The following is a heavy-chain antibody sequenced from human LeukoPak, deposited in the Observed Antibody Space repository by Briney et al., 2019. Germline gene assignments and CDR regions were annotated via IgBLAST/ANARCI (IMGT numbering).Heavy chain of an antibody. CDR1: GFTFSSYG. CDR2: IRYDGSNK. Sequence: GGSLRLSCAASGFTFSSYGMHWVRQAPGKGLEWVAFIRYDGSNKYYADSVKGRFTISRDNSKNTLYLQMNSLRAEDTAVYYCAKGKGDSSSWSLYYYYYYMDVWGKGTTVTVSS. V-gene: IGHV3-30*02. CDR3: AKGKGDSSSWSLYYYYYYMDV. J-gene: IGHJ6*03. D-gene: IGHD6-13*01.